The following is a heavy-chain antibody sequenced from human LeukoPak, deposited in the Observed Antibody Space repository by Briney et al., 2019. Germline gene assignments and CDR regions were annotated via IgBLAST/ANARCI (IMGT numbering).Heavy chain of an antibody. Sequence: GGSLRLSCAASGFTFSTYSMNWVRQAPGKGLEWVAFILYDGSNKYYADSVQGRFTISRDNSKNTLYLQMNSLRAEDTAVYYCARKRYSTSEGLRGAFDIWGQGTMVTVSS. CDR3: ARKRYSTSEGLRGAFDI. J-gene: IGHJ3*02. D-gene: IGHD6-6*01. CDR2: ILYDGSNK. CDR1: GFTFSTYS. V-gene: IGHV3-30*02.